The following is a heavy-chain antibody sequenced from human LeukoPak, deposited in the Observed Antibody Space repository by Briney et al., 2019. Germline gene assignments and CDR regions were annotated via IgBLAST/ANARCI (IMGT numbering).Heavy chain of an antibody. CDR1: GGSISSYY. CDR2: IYYSGST. D-gene: IGHD6-13*01. V-gene: IGHV4-59*08. Sequence: SETLSLTRTVSGGSISSYYWSWIRQPPGKGLEWIGYIYYSGSTNYNPSLKSRVTISVDTSKNQFSLKLSSVTAADTAVYYCARQTKQKHFDYWGQGTLVTVSS. CDR3: ARQTKQKHFDY. J-gene: IGHJ4*02.